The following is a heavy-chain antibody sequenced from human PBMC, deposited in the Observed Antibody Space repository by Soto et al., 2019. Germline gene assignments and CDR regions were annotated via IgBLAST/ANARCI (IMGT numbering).Heavy chain of an antibody. CDR3: AHRTTTVTWWFDP. V-gene: IGHV2-5*02. CDR2: IYWDDDK. CDR1: GFSLTSSVVG. Sequence: SGLTLLNPTQTLTLTSSFPGFSLTSSVVGVGCILQPPGKALEWLALIYWDDDKRYSPSLKSRLTITKDTSKNQVVLTMTNMDPADTATYFCAHRTTTVTWWFDPWGQGTLVTVSS. J-gene: IGHJ5*02. D-gene: IGHD4-17*01.